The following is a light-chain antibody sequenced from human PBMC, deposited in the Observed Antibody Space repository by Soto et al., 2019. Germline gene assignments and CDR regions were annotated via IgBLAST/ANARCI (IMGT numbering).Light chain of an antibody. Sequence: DIVMTQSPLSLAVTPGEPAYISCRSSLSLLHTNGYTYLVWYLQKPGQSPQLLIYLRSNRASGVPDRFSGSGSGTDFTLNISRVEADDVGVYYCMHGIQLPITFGQGTQLEI. CDR1: LSLLHTNGYTY. V-gene: IGKV2-28*01. J-gene: IGKJ5*01. CDR3: MHGIQLPIT. CDR2: LRS.